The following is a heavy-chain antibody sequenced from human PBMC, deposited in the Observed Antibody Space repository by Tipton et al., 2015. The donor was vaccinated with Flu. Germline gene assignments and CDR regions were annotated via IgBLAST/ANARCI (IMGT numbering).Heavy chain of an antibody. CDR3: ARSPYYHGSGNYYDY. Sequence: SLRLSCTASGFTFPTFEMNWVRQAPGKGLEWISYISSRGTTIYYADSVKGRFTITRDNAKNSLYLQMNSLRVEDTAVYYCARSPYYHGSGNYYDYWGQGTLVTVSS. CDR1: GFTFPTFE. CDR2: ISSRGTTI. J-gene: IGHJ4*02. V-gene: IGHV3-48*03. D-gene: IGHD3-10*01.